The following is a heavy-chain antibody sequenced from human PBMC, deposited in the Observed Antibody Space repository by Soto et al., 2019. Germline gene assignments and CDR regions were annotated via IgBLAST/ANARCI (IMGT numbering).Heavy chain of an antibody. CDR1: GFTFSSYA. D-gene: IGHD1-7*01. Sequence: QVQLVESGGGVVQPGRSLRLSCAASGFTFSSYAMHWVRQAPGKGLEWVAVISYDGSNKYYADSVKGRFTISRDNSYNTLYLEMNSLRAEDTAGYYCARDGWNWNYALDYWGQGTLVTVSS. V-gene: IGHV3-30*14. CDR2: ISYDGSNK. CDR3: ARDGWNWNYALDY. J-gene: IGHJ4*02.